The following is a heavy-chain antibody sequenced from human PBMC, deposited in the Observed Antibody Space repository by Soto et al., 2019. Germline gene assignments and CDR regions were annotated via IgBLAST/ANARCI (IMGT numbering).Heavy chain of an antibody. CDR2: INPNSGGT. CDR1: GYTFTGYY. J-gene: IGHJ5*02. D-gene: IGHD5-12*01. Sequence: ASVKVSCKASGYTFTGYYMHWVRQAPGQGLEWMGWINPNSGGTNYAQKFQGWVTMTRDTSISTAYMELSRLRSDDTAVYYCARAGVATIYPGNNWFDPWGQGTLVTVSS. V-gene: IGHV1-2*04. CDR3: ARAGVATIYPGNNWFDP.